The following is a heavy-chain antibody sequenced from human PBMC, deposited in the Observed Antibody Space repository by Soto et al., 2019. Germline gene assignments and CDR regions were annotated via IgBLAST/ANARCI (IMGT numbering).Heavy chain of an antibody. CDR3: ARDRYWAGMNYYDSSGYYFYFDY. CDR1: GGTFSSYA. V-gene: IGHV1-69*13. Sequence: GASVKVSCKASGGTFSSYAISWVRQAPGQGLEWMGGIIPIFGTANYAQKFQGRVTITADESTSTAYMELSSLRSEDTAVYYCARDRYWAGMNYYDSSGYYFYFDYWGQGTLVTVSS. J-gene: IGHJ4*02. D-gene: IGHD3-22*01. CDR2: IIPIFGTA.